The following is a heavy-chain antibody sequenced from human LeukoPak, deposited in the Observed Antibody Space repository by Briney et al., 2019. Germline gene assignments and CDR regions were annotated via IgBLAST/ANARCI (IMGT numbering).Heavy chain of an antibody. J-gene: IGHJ5*02. D-gene: IGHD2-8*01. Sequence: SETLSLTCTVSGDSISTNTNYWGWFRQSPGKGLEWIGTISDSGSTWFNPSLKRRVTISVDTSKNQFSLNLTSVTATDTSLFFCARRKGVWGNYFDPWGQGILVTVSS. CDR1: GDSISTNTNY. V-gene: IGHV4-39*01. CDR2: ISDSGST. CDR3: ARRKGVWGNYFDP.